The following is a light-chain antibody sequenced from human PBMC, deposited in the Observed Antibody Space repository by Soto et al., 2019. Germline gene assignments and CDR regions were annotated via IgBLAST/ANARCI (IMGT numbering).Light chain of an antibody. CDR2: DAS. Sequence: AIRVTQSPSYFYASTGARGARTCRATQDIGTYLAWYQTIPGKAPKLLIYDASTLQTGVPSRFSGSGSGTDFTLTISCLQSEDWGTDYGQQFYNYPRTFGQGTKVDIK. J-gene: IGKJ1*01. CDR1: QDIGTY. V-gene: IGKV1-8*01. CDR3: QQFYNYPRT.